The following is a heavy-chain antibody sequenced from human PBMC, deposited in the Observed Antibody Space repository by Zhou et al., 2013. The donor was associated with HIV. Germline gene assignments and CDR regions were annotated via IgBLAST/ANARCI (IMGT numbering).Heavy chain of an antibody. CDR1: GYTLSDFG. J-gene: IGHJ6*03. D-gene: IGHD6-19*01. V-gene: IGHV1-18*01. CDR2: ISSYRGHT. Sequence: QVQLVQSGAEVKRPGASVKVSCKASGYTLSDFGTSWVRQAPGQGLEWMGWISSYRGHTNYAQKLQGRVSVTTDTSTNTAYMELRSLRSDDTAVYYCARALSTRWIGGGFYYMDVWGKGTTVTVS. CDR3: ARALSTRWIGGGFYYMDV.